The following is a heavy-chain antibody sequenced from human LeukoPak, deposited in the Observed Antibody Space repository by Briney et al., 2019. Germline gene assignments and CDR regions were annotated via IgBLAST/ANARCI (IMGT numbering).Heavy chain of an antibody. J-gene: IGHJ3*02. V-gene: IGHV3-21*01. Sequence: GGSLRLSCAASGFTFSSYSMNWVRQAPGKGLEWVSSISSSSSYIYYADSVKGRFTISRDNAKNSLYLQMNSLRAEDTAVYYCAREELLWFGVNSNAFDIWGQGTMVTVSS. CDR1: GFTFSSYS. D-gene: IGHD3-10*01. CDR2: ISSSSSYI. CDR3: AREELLWFGVNSNAFDI.